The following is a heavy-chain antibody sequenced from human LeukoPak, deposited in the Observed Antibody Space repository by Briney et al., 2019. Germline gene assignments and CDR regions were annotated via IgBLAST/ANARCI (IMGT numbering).Heavy chain of an antibody. J-gene: IGHJ4*02. CDR1: GFTFTNYA. V-gene: IGHV3-23*01. Sequence: GGSLRLSCAASGFTFTNYAMSWVRQAPGKGLEWVSGISGSGGSTYYADSVKGRFTISRDNSRNTLYLQINSLRAEDTAVYYCAKDHDYYDSGGIDYWGQGTLVTVSS. CDR3: AKDHDYYDSGGIDY. CDR2: ISGSGGST. D-gene: IGHD3-10*01.